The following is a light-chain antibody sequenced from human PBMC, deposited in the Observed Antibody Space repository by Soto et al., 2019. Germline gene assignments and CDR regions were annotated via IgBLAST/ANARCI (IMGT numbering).Light chain of an antibody. J-gene: IGLJ2*01. CDR1: SGHSSYI. V-gene: IGLV4-60*02. CDR3: ETWESNTQV. Sequence: QSVLTQSSSASASLGSSVKLTCTLSSGHSSYIIAWHQQQPGKAPRYLMKLEGSGSYNKGSGVPDRFSGSSSGADRYLTISNLQFEDEADYYCETWESNTQVFVGGTKLTVL. CDR2: LEGSGSY.